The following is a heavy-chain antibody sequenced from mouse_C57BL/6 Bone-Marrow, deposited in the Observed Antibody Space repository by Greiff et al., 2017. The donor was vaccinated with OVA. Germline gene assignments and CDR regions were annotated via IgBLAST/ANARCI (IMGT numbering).Heavy chain of an antibody. Sequence: EVHLVESGGGLVKPGGSLKLSCAASGFTFSSYAMSWVRQTPEKRLEWVATISDGGSYTYYPDNVKGRFTISRDNAKNNLYLQMSHLKSEDTAMYYCARERDYGLNYYAMDYWGQGTSVTVSS. CDR2: ISDGGSYT. J-gene: IGHJ4*01. D-gene: IGHD1-1*02. V-gene: IGHV5-4*01. CDR3: ARERDYGLNYYAMDY. CDR1: GFTFSSYA.